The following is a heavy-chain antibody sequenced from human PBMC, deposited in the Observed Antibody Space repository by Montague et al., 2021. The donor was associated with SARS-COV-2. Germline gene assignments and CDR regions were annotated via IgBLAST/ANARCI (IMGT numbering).Heavy chain of an antibody. CDR2: ISYNSENT. J-gene: IGHJ4*02. D-gene: IGHD3-10*01. CDR1: GFTFGDYA. Sequence: SLRLSCAASGFTFGDYAMHWVRQTPGKGLEWVSGISYNSENTGYADSVKGRFTISRDNAKNSLYLQMNSLRTDDTALYYCAKDVYYGSGNYWQAFDYWGQGTLVTVSS. CDR3: AKDVYYGSGNYWQAFDY. V-gene: IGHV3-9*01.